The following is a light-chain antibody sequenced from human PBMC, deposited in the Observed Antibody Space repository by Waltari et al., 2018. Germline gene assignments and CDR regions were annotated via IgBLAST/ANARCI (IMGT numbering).Light chain of an antibody. CDR1: NNNVGNQG. CDR2: RNN. CDR3: SAWDSNLSAWV. V-gene: IGLV10-54*04. J-gene: IGLJ3*02. Sequence: QAGLTQPPSVSTGLGQTATLTCTGNNNNVGNQGEAWLQQHQGHPPKLLSYRNNNRPSGISEKFSASRSGNTASLTITGLQPEDEADYYCSAWDSNLSAWVFGGGTKLTVL.